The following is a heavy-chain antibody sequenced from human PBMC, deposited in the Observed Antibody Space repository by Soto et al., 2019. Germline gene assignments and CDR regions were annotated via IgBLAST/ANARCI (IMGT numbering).Heavy chain of an antibody. V-gene: IGHV1-69*13. CDR1: GGTFSSYA. CDR3: ARGVVVVVAATGHDAFDI. Sequence: SVKVSCKAPGGTFSSYAISWVRQAPGQGLEWMGGIIPIFGAANYAQKFQGRVTITADESTSTAYMELSSLRSEDTAVYYCARGVVVVVAATGHDAFDIWGQGTMVTVSS. D-gene: IGHD2-15*01. CDR2: IIPIFGAA. J-gene: IGHJ3*02.